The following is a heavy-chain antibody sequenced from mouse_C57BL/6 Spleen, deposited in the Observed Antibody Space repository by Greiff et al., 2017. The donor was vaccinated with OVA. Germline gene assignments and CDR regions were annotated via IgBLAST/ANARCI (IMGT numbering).Heavy chain of an antibody. CDR3: ARGEASGSYYYAMDY. V-gene: IGHV1-55*01. CDR1: GYTFTSYW. J-gene: IGHJ4*01. Sequence: VQLQQPGAELVKPGASVKMSCKASGYTFTSYWITWVKQRPGQGLEWIGDIYPGSGSTNYNEKFKSKATLTVDTSSSTAYMQLSSLTSEDSAVYYCARGEASGSYYYAMDYWGQGTSVTVSA. CDR2: IYPGSGST. D-gene: IGHD1-3*01.